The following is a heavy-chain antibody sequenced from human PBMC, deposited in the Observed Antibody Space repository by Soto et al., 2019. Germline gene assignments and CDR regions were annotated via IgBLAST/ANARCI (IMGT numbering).Heavy chain of an antibody. D-gene: IGHD1-1*01. V-gene: IGHV1-8*01. CDR3: ARGVDAGVDV. CDR1: GYTFTSYD. J-gene: IGHJ6*02. Sequence: QVQLVQSGAEVTKPGASVKVSCKASGYTFTSYDINWVRQATGQGLEWMGWMSPNSGATGYAQKFQGRVTMTRDTSISTVYMELSNLRSEDTAIYYCARGVDAGVDVWGQGSTVTDSS. CDR2: MSPNSGAT.